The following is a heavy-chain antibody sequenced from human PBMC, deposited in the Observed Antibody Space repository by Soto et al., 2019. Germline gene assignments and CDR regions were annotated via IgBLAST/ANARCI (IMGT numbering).Heavy chain of an antibody. CDR2: IYSGGST. CDR3: ASPSGIAVASDACDI. V-gene: IGHV3-53*04. Sequence: EVQLVESGGGLVQPGGSLRLSCAASGFTVSSNYMSWVRQAPGKGLEWVSVIYSGGSTYYTDSVKGRFTIPRHNSKNTLYLQMNSLRAEDTAVYYCASPSGIAVASDACDIWGQGRMVTVSS. J-gene: IGHJ3*02. CDR1: GFTVSSNY. D-gene: IGHD6-19*01.